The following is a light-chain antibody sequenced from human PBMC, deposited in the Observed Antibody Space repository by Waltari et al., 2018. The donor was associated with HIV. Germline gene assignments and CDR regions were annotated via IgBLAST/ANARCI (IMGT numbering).Light chain of an antibody. CDR3: QSYDNENPVL. CDR2: KDD. Sequence: NFMLTQPHSVSESPGKTVTISCTRSSGSIASNYGQWYQQRPGSSPTTVIYKDDQRPSGVPDRFSGSIDSSSNSASLTISGLRTEDEADFYCQSYDNENPVLFGGGTKLTVL. CDR1: SGSIASNY. V-gene: IGLV6-57*01. J-gene: IGLJ2*01.